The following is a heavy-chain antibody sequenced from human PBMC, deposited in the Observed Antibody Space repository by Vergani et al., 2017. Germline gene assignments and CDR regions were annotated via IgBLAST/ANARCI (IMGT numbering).Heavy chain of an antibody. J-gene: IGHJ6*02. Sequence: EVQLVESGGGLVQPGGSLKLSCAASGFTFSGSAMHWVRQASGKGLEWVGRIRSKANSYATAYAASVKGRFTISRDDSKNTAYLQMNSLKTEDTAVYYCTRENYYGSGSYYSYYYYYGMDVWGQGTTVTVSS. CDR2: IRSKANSYAT. CDR1: GFTFSGSA. V-gene: IGHV3-73*01. D-gene: IGHD3-10*01. CDR3: TRENYYGSGSYYSYYYYYGMDV.